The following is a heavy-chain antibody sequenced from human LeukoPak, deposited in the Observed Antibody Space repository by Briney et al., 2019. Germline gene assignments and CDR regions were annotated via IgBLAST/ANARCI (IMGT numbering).Heavy chain of an antibody. CDR1: GFTFSSYA. CDR3: ARDLDWGQDAFDI. Sequence: GGSLRLSCAASGFTFSSYAMHWVRQAPGKGLEWVAVISYDGSNKYYADSVKGRFTISRDNSKNTLYLQMNSLRAEDTAVYYCARDLDWGQDAFDIWGQGTMVTVSS. D-gene: IGHD3-16*01. J-gene: IGHJ3*02. V-gene: IGHV3-30*04. CDR2: ISYDGSNK.